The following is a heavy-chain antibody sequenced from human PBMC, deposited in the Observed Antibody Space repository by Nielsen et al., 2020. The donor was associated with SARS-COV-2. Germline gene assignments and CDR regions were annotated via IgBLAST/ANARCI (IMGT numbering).Heavy chain of an antibody. J-gene: IGHJ4*02. V-gene: IGHV3-9*01. CDR1: GFTFDDYA. Sequence: GGSLRPSCAASGFTFDDYAMHWVRQAPGKGLECVSGISWNSGSIGYADSVKGRFTISRDNAKNSLYLQMNSLRAEDTALYYCAKDRQAFYYYDSSGPIDYWGQGTLVTVSS. CDR3: AKDRQAFYYYDSSGPIDY. D-gene: IGHD3-22*01. CDR2: ISWNSGSI.